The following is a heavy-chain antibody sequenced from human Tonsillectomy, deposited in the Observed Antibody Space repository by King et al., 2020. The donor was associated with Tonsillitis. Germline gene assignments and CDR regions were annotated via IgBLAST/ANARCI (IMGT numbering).Heavy chain of an antibody. J-gene: IGHJ4*02. CDR2: IYPGDSDT. CDR1: GYSFTSYW. D-gene: IGHD3-22*01. Sequence: QLVQSGAEVKKPGESLKISCKGSGYSFTSYWIGWVRQMPGKGLEWMGSIYPGDSDTRYSPSFQGQVTISADKSISTAYLQWSSLKASDTAMYYCARRRRYYYDSSGYSLDDYWGQGTLVTVSS. V-gene: IGHV5-51*01. CDR3: ARRRRYYYDSSGYSLDDY.